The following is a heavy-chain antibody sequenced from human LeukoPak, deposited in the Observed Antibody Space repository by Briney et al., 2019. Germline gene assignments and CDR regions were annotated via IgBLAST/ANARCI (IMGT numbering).Heavy chain of an antibody. CDR3: ARLNWKFDY. V-gene: IGHV4-34*01. J-gene: IGHJ4*02. Sequence: PSETLSLTCAVYGGSFSGYYWSWIRQPPGKGLEWIGEINYSGSTNYNPSLKSRVTISVDTSKNQFSLKLSSVTAADTAVYYCARLNWKFDYWGQGTLVTVSS. CDR1: GGSFSGYY. D-gene: IGHD1-1*01. CDR2: INYSGST.